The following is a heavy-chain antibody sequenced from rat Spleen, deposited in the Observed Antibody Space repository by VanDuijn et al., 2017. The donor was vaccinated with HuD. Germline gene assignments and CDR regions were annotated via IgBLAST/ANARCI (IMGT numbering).Heavy chain of an antibody. CDR3: ARGGNYYYVMDA. V-gene: IGHV3-1*01. CDR1: GYSITSNY. J-gene: IGHJ4*01. Sequence: EVQLQESGPGLVKPSQSLSLTCSVTGYSITSNYWGWIRKFPGNKMEWMGYIKYSGNTNYNPSLRSRISITRDTSKNQFFLQVNSVTAEDTATYYCARGGNYYYVMDAWGQGASVTVSS. CDR2: IKYSGNT. D-gene: IGHD1-10*01.